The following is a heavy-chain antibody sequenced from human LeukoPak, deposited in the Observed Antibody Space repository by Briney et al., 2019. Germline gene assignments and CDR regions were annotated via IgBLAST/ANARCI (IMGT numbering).Heavy chain of an antibody. D-gene: IGHD5-18*01. J-gene: IGHJ4*02. CDR1: GYTFTSYG. V-gene: IGHV1-18*01. CDR2: ISAYNGNT. Sequence: GASVKVSCKASGYTFTSYGITWVRQAPGQGLEWMGWISAYNGNTNYAQKLQSRVTMTTDTSTSTAYMELRSLRSDDTAVYYCARDSLAILSDYWGQGTLVTVSS. CDR3: ARDSLAILSDY.